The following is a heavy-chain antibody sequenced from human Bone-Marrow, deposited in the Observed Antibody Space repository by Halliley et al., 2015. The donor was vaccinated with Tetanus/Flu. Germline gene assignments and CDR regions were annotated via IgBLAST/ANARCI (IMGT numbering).Heavy chain of an antibody. D-gene: IGHD4-4*01. CDR3: ARPPPVTPDALDI. CDR1: GFTLRDYG. CDR2: IPYDGSNQ. J-gene: IGHJ3*02. Sequence: SGFTLRDYGIHWVRQAPGKGLEWVAFIPYDGSNQYYADSVKGRFTISRDNSKNTLYLQMDSLRAEDTAVYYCARPPPVTPDALDIWGQGTMVTVSS. V-gene: IGHV3-30*03.